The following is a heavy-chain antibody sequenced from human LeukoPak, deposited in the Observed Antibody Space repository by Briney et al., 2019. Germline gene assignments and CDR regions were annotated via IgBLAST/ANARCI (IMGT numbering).Heavy chain of an antibody. D-gene: IGHD1-26*01. CDR1: GYTFTGYF. V-gene: IGHV1-2*02. J-gene: IGHJ4*02. CDR3: ARDEVGIFDY. CDR2: INPNSGGT. Sequence: ASVNVSCKAAGYTFTGYFMHWVRQAPGQGLEWMGWINPNSGGTNYAQKFQGRVTMTRDTSISTAYMELSRLRSDDTAVYYCARDEVGIFDYWGQGTLVTVSS.